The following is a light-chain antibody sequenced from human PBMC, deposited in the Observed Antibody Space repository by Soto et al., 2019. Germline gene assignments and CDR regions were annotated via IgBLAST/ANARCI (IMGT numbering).Light chain of an antibody. J-gene: IGLJ1*01. CDR3: SSYTSSSTLYV. Sequence: QSALTQPPSASGSPGQSVTISCTGSSSDVGGYNYVSWYQQHPGKAPKLMIYEVSKRPSGVPDRLSGSKSGNTASLTISGLQAEDEADYYCSSYTSSSTLYVFGTGTKLTVL. CDR1: SSDVGGYNY. CDR2: EVS. V-gene: IGLV2-8*01.